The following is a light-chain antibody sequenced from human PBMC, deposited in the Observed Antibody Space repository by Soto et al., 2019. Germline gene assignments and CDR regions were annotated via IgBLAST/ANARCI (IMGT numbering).Light chain of an antibody. Sequence: EIVMTQSPATLSVSPGERATLSCRASQSVSSNLAWYQQKPGQAPRLLIYGASTRATGIPARFSGSGSGTGFTLTLSSLQSEDFAVYYCQQYNNWPPTWTFGQGTKVEIK. J-gene: IGKJ1*01. CDR3: QQYNNWPPTWT. V-gene: IGKV3-15*01. CDR2: GAS. CDR1: QSVSSN.